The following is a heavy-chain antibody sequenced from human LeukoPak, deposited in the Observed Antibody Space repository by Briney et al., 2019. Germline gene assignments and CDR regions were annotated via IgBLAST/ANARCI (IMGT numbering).Heavy chain of an antibody. D-gene: IGHD4-23*01. CDR3: VRVDNGGNYFDY. CDR2: IYHSGGT. Sequence: SETLSLTCTVSDYSISNTYYWGWIRQPPGKGLEWIGSIYHSGGTYYNPSLKSRLKISADTSKNQFSLRLSSVTAADTAVYYCVRVDNGGNYFDYWGQGTLVTVSS. J-gene: IGHJ4*02. V-gene: IGHV4-38-2*02. CDR1: DYSISNTYY.